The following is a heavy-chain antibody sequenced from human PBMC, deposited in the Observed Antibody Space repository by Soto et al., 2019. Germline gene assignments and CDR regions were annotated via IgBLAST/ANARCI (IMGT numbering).Heavy chain of an antibody. J-gene: IGHJ4*02. Sequence: TGGSLRLSCVGSGFMFDSFAMNWVRQAPGKGLEWVSYINGGSDSIYYAESVKGRFTISRDNARNSLSLQMNSLSDEDTAVYYCAKSGDSAGWGIDFWGQGTLVTVSS. CDR3: AKSGDSAGWGIDF. D-gene: IGHD6-19*01. CDR1: GFMFDSFA. V-gene: IGHV3-48*02. CDR2: INGGSDSI.